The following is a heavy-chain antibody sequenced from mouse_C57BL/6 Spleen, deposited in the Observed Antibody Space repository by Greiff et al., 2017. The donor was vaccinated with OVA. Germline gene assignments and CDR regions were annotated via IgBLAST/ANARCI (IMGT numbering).Heavy chain of an antibody. V-gene: IGHV5-9-1*02. CDR2: ISSGGDYI. CDR3: TRDKGYSNYGDAMDY. D-gene: IGHD2-5*01. Sequence: EVQVVESGEGLVKPGGSLKLSCAASGFTFSSYAMSWVRQTPEKRLEWVAYISSGGDYIYYADTVKGRFTISRDNARNTLYLQMSSLKSEDTAMYYCTRDKGYSNYGDAMDYWGQGTSVTVSS. J-gene: IGHJ4*01. CDR1: GFTFSSYA.